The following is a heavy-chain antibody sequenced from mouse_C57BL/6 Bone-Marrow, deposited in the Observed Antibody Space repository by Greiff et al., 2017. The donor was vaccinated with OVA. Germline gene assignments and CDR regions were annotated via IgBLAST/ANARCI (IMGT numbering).Heavy chain of an antibody. D-gene: IGHD2-5*01. Sequence: QVQLQQPGAELVMPGASVKLSCKASGYTFTSYWMHWVKQRPGQGLEWIGEIDPSDSYTNYNQKFKGKSTLTVDKSSSTAYMQLSSLTSEDSAVCYCARDSNYRYYYAMDYWGQGTSVTVSS. CDR1: GYTFTSYW. V-gene: IGHV1-69*01. J-gene: IGHJ4*01. CDR2: IDPSDSYT. CDR3: ARDSNYRYYYAMDY.